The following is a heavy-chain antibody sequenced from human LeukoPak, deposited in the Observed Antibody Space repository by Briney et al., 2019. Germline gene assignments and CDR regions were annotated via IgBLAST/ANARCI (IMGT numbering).Heavy chain of an antibody. CDR3: AKAPPGYSSSWTHADV. CDR1: GFTFSSYA. CDR2: ISGSGGST. V-gene: IGHV3-23*01. J-gene: IGHJ6*04. Sequence: GGSLRLSCAASGFTFSSYAMSWVRQAPGKGLEWVSAISGSGGSTYYADSVKGRFTISRDNSKNTLYLQMNSLRAEDTAVYYCAKAPPGYSSSWTHADVWGKGTTVTVSS. D-gene: IGHD6-13*01.